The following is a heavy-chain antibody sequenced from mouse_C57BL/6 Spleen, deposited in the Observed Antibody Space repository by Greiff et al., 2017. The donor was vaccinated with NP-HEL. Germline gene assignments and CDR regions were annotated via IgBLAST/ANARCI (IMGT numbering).Heavy chain of an antibody. Sequence: QVQLQQPGAELVKPGASVKVSCKASGYTFTSYWMHWVKQRPGQGLEWIGRFHPSDSDTNYNQKFKGKATLTVDESSSTAYMQLSSLTSEDSAVYYCAIGGLLRRYFDVWGTGTTVTVSS. V-gene: IGHV1-74*01. J-gene: IGHJ1*03. D-gene: IGHD1-1*01. CDR2: FHPSDSDT. CDR1: GYTFTSYW. CDR3: AIGGLLRRYFDV.